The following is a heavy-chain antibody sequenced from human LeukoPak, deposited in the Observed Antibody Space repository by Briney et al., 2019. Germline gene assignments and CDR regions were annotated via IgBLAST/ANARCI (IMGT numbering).Heavy chain of an antibody. CDR1: GYSISSGYY. CDR3: AGDKPRTAADNSWFDP. CDR2: MYHSGSTSWIGTIYHSGST. D-gene: IGHD6-13*01. V-gene: IGHV4-38-2*02. Sequence: SETLSLTRTVSGYSISSGYYWGWLRQPPGKGLEWIGSMYHSGSTSWIGTIYHSGSTSYNPSLKSRVTISVDTSKNQFSLRLSSVTAADTAVYYCAGDKPRTAADNSWFDPWGQGTLVTVSS. J-gene: IGHJ5*02.